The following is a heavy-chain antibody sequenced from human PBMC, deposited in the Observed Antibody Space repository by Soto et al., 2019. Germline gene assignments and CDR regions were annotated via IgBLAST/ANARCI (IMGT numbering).Heavy chain of an antibody. CDR3: ARSGGSNSWYGVFAF. CDR1: SDSITSGRYY. CDR2: IYYSGNS. J-gene: IGHJ4*02. V-gene: IGHV4-31*03. Sequence: QVQLQESGPGLVKPSQTLSLTCTVSSDSITSGRYYWSWVRQHPGRGLEWLGYIYYSGNSYYNPSLKSRVSISPDRCNRQFFLELNSVTAADTAVYYCARSGGSNSWYGVFAFWGQGTLVTVSS. D-gene: IGHD2-15*01.